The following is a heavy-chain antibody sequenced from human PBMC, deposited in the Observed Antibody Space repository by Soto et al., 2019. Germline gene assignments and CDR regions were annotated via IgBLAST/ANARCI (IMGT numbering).Heavy chain of an antibody. Sequence: SETLSLTCTVSGGSISSSYWSWIRQPPGKGLEWIGYIYDSGSTYYNSSLKSRVTMSVDTSKNQFSLNLSFVTAADTAVYYCATMGTPATGLYFFDYWGQGSLVTSPQ. D-gene: IGHD2-15*01. J-gene: IGHJ4*02. CDR2: IYDSGST. CDR3: ATMGTPATGLYFFDY. V-gene: IGHV4-59*08. CDR1: GGSISSSY.